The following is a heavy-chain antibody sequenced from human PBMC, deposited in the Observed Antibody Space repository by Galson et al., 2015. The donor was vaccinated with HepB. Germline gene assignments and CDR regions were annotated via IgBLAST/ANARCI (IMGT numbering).Heavy chain of an antibody. CDR1: GGTFSSYA. J-gene: IGHJ6*02. Sequence: SVKVSCKASGGTFSSYAISWVRQAPGQGLEWMGGIIPIFGTANYAQKFQGRVTITADESTSTAYMELSSLRSEDTAVYYCARGRYCSGGSCIVEDYYGMDVWGQGTTVTVSS. D-gene: IGHD2-15*01. CDR2: IIPIFGTA. CDR3: ARGRYCSGGSCIVEDYYGMDV. V-gene: IGHV1-69*13.